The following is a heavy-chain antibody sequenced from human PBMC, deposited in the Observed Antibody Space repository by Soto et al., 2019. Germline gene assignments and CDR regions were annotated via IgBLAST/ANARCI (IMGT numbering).Heavy chain of an antibody. Sequence: ASVKVSCKASGYTFTSYDITWVRQATGQGLEWMGWMNPNSGNTGYAQKFQGRVTMTRNTSISTDYMELSSLRSEDTAVYYCARLSWYYYDSSGYPTDAFDIWGQGTMVTVSS. CDR3: ARLSWYYYDSSGYPTDAFDI. CDR2: MNPNSGNT. J-gene: IGHJ3*02. V-gene: IGHV1-8*01. D-gene: IGHD3-22*01. CDR1: GYTFTSYD.